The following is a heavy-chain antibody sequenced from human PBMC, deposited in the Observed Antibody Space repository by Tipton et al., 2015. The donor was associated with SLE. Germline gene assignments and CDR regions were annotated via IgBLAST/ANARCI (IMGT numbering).Heavy chain of an antibody. Sequence: LRLSCAVFGGSFSGNYWIWIRQTPGKGLEWFGEINHRGGTNLNPSLGSRVSVSKDTSKNQFSLKLSPVTAADTAVYYCARSLGVPRSGWEFYLDYWGQGTLVTVSS. V-gene: IGHV4-34*01. CDR1: GGSFSGNY. CDR3: ARSLGVPRSGWEFYLDY. J-gene: IGHJ4*02. CDR2: INHRGGT. D-gene: IGHD6-19*01.